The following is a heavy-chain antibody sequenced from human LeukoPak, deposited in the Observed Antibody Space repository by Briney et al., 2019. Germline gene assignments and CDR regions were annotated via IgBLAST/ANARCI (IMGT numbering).Heavy chain of an antibody. Sequence: PSQTLSLTCTVSGGSISSGDYYWSWIRQPPGKGLEWIGYIYHSGSTYYNPSLKSRVTISVDRSKNQFSLKLSSVTAADTAVYYCAREGKAAADTPYFDYWGQGTLVTVSS. CDR3: AREGKAAADTPYFDY. J-gene: IGHJ4*02. V-gene: IGHV4-30-2*01. CDR1: GGSISSGDYY. CDR2: IYHSGST. D-gene: IGHD6-13*01.